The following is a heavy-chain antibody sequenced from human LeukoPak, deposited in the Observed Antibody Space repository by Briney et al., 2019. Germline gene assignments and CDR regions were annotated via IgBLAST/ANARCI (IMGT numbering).Heavy chain of an antibody. Sequence: GASVKVSCKASGYTFTSYGISWMRQAPGRGPEWMGWISGHNGNTNYAQKYQGRVTMTTDTSTNTASMELRSLRSDDTAVYYCARCKLGGSYDGFDYWGQGTLVTVSS. CDR3: ARCKLGGSYDGFDY. V-gene: IGHV1-18*01. CDR1: GYTFTSYG. CDR2: ISGHNGNT. J-gene: IGHJ4*02. D-gene: IGHD1-26*01.